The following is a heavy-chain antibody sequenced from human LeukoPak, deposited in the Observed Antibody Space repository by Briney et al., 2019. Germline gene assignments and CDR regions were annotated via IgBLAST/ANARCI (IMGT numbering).Heavy chain of an antibody. CDR1: GGSFSGYY. CDR2: INHSGST. Sequence: PSETLSLTCGVYGGSFSGYYWSWIRQPPGKGLEWIGEINHSGSTNYNPSLKSRVTISVDTSKNQFSLKLSSVTAADTAVYYCARGIAAAASFFDYWGQGTLVTVSS. D-gene: IGHD6-13*01. J-gene: IGHJ4*02. CDR3: ARGIAAAASFFDY. V-gene: IGHV4-34*01.